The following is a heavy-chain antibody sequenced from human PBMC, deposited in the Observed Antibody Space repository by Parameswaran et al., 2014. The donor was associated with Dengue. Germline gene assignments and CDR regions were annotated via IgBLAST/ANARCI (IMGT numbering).Heavy chain of an antibody. Sequence: WVRQAPGQGLEWMGWMNPNSGNTGYAQKFQGRVTMTRNTSISTAYMELSSLRSEDTAVYYCARASFLEWLLYLGSSGMDVWGQGTTVTVSS. CDR3: ARASFLEWLLYLGSSGMDV. J-gene: IGHJ6*02. D-gene: IGHD3-3*01. CDR2: MNPNSGNT. V-gene: IGHV1-8*01.